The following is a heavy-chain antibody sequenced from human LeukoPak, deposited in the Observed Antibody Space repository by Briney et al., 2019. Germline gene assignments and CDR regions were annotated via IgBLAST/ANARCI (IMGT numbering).Heavy chain of an antibody. CDR1: GFTFSDYY. Sequence: GGSLRLSCAASGFTFSDYYMSWIRQAPGKGLEWVSYISSSSSYTNYADSEKGRFTISRDNAKNSLYLQMNSLRAEDTAVYYCASFAYSGSYGVDYWGQGTLVTVSS. CDR3: ASFAYSGSYGVDY. V-gene: IGHV3-11*06. D-gene: IGHD1-26*01. CDR2: ISSSSSYT. J-gene: IGHJ4*02.